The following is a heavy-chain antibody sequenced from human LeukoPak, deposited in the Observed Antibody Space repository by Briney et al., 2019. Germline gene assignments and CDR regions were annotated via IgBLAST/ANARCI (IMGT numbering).Heavy chain of an antibody. Sequence: SETLSLTCTVSGGSISSYYWSWIRQPAGKGLEWIGRIYSRGSTNYSPSLKTRVTMSLDTSKNQFSLKLSSLTAADTALYYCARGRFCSADICSGGDAFDIWGQGTMVSVSS. V-gene: IGHV4-4*07. CDR1: GGSISSYY. D-gene: IGHD3-3*01. CDR2: IYSRGST. CDR3: ARGRFCSADICSGGDAFDI. J-gene: IGHJ3*02.